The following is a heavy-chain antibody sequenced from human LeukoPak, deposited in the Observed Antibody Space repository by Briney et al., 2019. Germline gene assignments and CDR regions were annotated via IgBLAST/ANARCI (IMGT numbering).Heavy chain of an antibody. CDR1: GGSISSSSYY. D-gene: IGHD5-18*01. CDR2: IYYSGST. V-gene: IGHV4-39*01. Sequence: SETLSLTCTVSGGSISSSSYYWGWIRQPPGKGLEWIGSIYYSGSTYYNPSLKSRATISVDTSKNQFSLKLSSVTAADTAVYYCARQAGGYSYGPGGVDYWGQGTLVTVSS. CDR3: ARQAGGYSYGPGGVDY. J-gene: IGHJ4*02.